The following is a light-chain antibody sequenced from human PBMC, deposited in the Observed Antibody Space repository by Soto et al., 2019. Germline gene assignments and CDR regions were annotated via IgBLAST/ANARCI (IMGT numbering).Light chain of an antibody. J-gene: IGKJ4*01. CDR3: LPQNSYPLT. Sequence: DIQMTQSPSSLSASVGDRVTITCRASQGIRNDLAWYQEKPGKAPKRVIYVASRLQSGVPSRFSGSGSGTEFTLTISSLQPEDSANYDCLPQNSYPLTFGGGTKVEIK. CDR2: VAS. CDR1: QGIRND. V-gene: IGKV1-17*01.